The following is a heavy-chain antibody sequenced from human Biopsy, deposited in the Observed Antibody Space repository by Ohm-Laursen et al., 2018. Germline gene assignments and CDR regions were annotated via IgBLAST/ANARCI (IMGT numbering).Heavy chain of an antibody. Sequence: LRLSCAASGFSFSDYHMRWIRQAPRRGLEWVSYISGGGTIYYGDSMKGRVTISRDNAKNSLYLQMHSLRAEDTAVYYCARDTRWSPYSMDVWGQGTTVTVSS. CDR2: ISGGGTI. CDR3: ARDTRWSPYSMDV. V-gene: IGHV3-11*01. J-gene: IGHJ6*02. D-gene: IGHD4-23*01. CDR1: GFSFSDYH.